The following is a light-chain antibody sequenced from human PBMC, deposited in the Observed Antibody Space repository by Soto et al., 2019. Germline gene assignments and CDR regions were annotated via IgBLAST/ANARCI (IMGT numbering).Light chain of an antibody. V-gene: IGKV3-15*01. J-gene: IGKJ1*01. Sequence: EMVMTQSPATLAVSPGERATLSCRASQSVSSNLAWYQQKPGQAPRLLIYGASTRATGIPARFSGSGSGTEFTITISSMQSEDFAVYYCQQYDNWPRTFGQGTKVEIK. CDR1: QSVSSN. CDR3: QQYDNWPRT. CDR2: GAS.